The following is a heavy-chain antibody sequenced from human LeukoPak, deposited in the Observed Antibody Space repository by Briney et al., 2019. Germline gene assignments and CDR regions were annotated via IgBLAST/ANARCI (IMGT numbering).Heavy chain of an antibody. V-gene: IGHV1-18*01. J-gene: IGHJ6*02. CDR3: ARVPWYYGSGTPKFWGYYGMDV. CDR2: INTDNGNT. D-gene: IGHD3-10*01. Sequence: ASVKVSCKASGYTFNTYGITGVRQAPGQGLEWVGWINTDNGNTNYAQNLQGRVSMTTDTSTTTAYMELRSQRSDDTAVYYCARVPWYYGSGTPKFWGYYGMDVWGQGTTVTVSS. CDR1: GYTFNTYG.